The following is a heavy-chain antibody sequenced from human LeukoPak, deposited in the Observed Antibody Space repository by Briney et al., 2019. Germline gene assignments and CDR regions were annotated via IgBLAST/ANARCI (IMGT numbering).Heavy chain of an antibody. J-gene: IGHJ4*02. CDR1: GFYFSRFW. Sequence: PGGSLRVSCEASGFYFSRFWMSWVRQAPGKGLEWVANIDPDGSEKYYVDSVKGRFTISRDNAKKSLYLQMNNLSPEDTAVYYCAKSGSHFDFDFWGQGTLVTVSS. CDR3: AKSGSHFDFDF. CDR2: IDPDGSEK. D-gene: IGHD1-26*01. V-gene: IGHV3-7*01.